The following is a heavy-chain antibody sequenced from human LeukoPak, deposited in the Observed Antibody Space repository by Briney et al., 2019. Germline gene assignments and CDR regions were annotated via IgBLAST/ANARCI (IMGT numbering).Heavy chain of an antibody. CDR2: TTKDGRDT. J-gene: IGHJ4*02. Sequence: GGSLRLSCAASGFSFSAYWMHWLRQFPGKGPVWVSRTTKDGRDTVYADSVKGRFTISRDNAKNTLYLQMNSLRVEDTGVYYCARDGVKTVDFDYWGQGTLVTVS. V-gene: IGHV3-74*01. CDR3: ARDGVKTVDFDY. D-gene: IGHD1-14*01. CDR1: GFSFSAYW.